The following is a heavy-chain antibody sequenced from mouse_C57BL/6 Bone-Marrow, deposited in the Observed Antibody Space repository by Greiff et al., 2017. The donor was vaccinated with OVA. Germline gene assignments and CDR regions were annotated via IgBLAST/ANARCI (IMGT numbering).Heavy chain of an antibody. V-gene: IGHV3-8*01. Sequence: VQLQQSGPGLAKPSPTLSLTCSVTGYSFTIDYWTWIRKFPGTKLEYMGYISYSGSTYYNPSLKSRISITRDTSKNQYYLQLNSVTTEDTATYYCAMYYGNYNYAMDYWGQGTSVTVSS. J-gene: IGHJ4*01. CDR1: GYSFTIDY. D-gene: IGHD2-1*01. CDR3: AMYYGNYNYAMDY. CDR2: ISYSGST.